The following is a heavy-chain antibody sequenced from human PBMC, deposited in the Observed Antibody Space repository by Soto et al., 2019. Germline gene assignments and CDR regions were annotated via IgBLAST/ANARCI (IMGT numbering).Heavy chain of an antibody. Sequence: ASVKVSCKASGFTFTSSAVQWVRQARGQRLEWIGWIVVGSGNTNYAQKFQERVTITRDMSTSTAYMELSSLRSEDTAVYYCAAIPGGDIVVVPAAIRGAFDIWGQGTMVTVSS. CDR1: GFTFTSSA. CDR3: AAIPGGDIVVVPAAIRGAFDI. D-gene: IGHD2-2*02. CDR2: IVVGSGNT. J-gene: IGHJ3*02. V-gene: IGHV1-58*01.